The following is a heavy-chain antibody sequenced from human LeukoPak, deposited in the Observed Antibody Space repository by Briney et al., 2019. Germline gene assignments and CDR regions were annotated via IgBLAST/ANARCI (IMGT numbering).Heavy chain of an antibody. J-gene: IGHJ4*02. V-gene: IGHV3-30*18. D-gene: IGHD2-15*01. CDR3: AKEGAGGSSYYFES. CDR2: ISYDGSNT. Sequence: GGSLRLSCAASGFISNSFGMYWVRQAPGKGLEWVAVISYDGSNTYYVASVKGRFTISRDNSKNTLYLQMNSLTTEDTAVYYCAKEGAGGSSYYFESWGQGTLVTVSS. CDR1: GFISNSFG.